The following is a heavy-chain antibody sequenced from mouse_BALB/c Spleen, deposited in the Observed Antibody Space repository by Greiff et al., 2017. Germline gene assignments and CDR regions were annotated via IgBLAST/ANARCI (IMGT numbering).Heavy chain of an antibody. V-gene: IGHV2-6-4*01. CDR2: IWGGGST. Sequence: VMLVESGPGLVAPSQSLSITCTVSGFSLSRYSVHWVRQPPGKGLEWLGMIWGGGSTDYDSALKSRLSISKDNSKSQVFLKMNSLQTDDTAMYYCARNPHDYDVGYYAMDYWGQGTSVTVSS. CDR1: GFSLSRYS. J-gene: IGHJ4*01. D-gene: IGHD2-4*01. CDR3: ARNPHDYDVGYYAMDY.